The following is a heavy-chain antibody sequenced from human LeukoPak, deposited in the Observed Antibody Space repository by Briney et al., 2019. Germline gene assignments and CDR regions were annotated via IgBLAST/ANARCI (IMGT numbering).Heavy chain of an antibody. V-gene: IGHV3-30-3*01. CDR3: ARDRGSGWYYFDY. J-gene: IGHJ4*02. Sequence: GRSLRLSCEASGFTFSNHAMHWVRQAPGKGLDWVAIVSYDGTNKNYADSVKGRFTISRDNSKNTLYLQMNSLRAEDTAVYYCARDRGSGWYYFDYWGQGTLVTVSS. CDR1: GFTFSNHA. D-gene: IGHD6-19*01. CDR2: VSYDGTNK.